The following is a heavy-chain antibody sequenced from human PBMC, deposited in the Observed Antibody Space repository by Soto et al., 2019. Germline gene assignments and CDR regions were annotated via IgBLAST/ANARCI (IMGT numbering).Heavy chain of an antibody. Sequence: SETLSLTCTVSGGSISNYYWTWIRQPPGKGLQWIGYIYYSGTTNYNPSLKSRVTITVDTSKNQFSPKLSSVTAADTAVYYCARGKGDYWGQGTLVTVSS. V-gene: IGHV4-59*01. CDR2: IYYSGTT. J-gene: IGHJ4*02. CDR3: ARGKGDY. CDR1: GGSISNYY.